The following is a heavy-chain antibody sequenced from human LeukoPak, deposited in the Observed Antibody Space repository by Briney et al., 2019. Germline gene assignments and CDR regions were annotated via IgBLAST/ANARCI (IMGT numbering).Heavy chain of an antibody. V-gene: IGHV1-8*01. CDR3: ATDREGGNRGLIDY. CDR2: MNPNSGNT. Sequence: VSVKVSCKASGYTFTSYDINWVRQATGQGLEWMGWMNPNSGNTGYAQKFQGRVTMTRNTSISTAYMELGSLRSEDTAVYYCATDREGGNRGLIDYWGQGTLVTVSS. J-gene: IGHJ4*02. D-gene: IGHD4-23*01. CDR1: GYTFTSYD.